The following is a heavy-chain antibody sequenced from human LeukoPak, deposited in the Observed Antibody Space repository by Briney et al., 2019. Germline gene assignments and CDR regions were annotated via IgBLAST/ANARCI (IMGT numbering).Heavy chain of an antibody. D-gene: IGHD5-12*01. Sequence: ASVKVSCKASGYTFTGYYVHWVRQAPGQGLEWMGWIYPNGGGKNYAQKFQGRVTMTRDTSISTAYMELSRLRSDATAVYDCARDSVDLVGSRGGGFWFDPWGQGTLVTVSS. J-gene: IGHJ5*02. V-gene: IGHV1-2*02. CDR2: IYPNGGGK. CDR1: GYTFTGYY. CDR3: ARDSVDLVGSRGGGFWFDP.